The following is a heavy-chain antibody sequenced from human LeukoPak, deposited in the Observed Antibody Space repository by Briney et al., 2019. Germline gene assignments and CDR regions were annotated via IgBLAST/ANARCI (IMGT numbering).Heavy chain of an antibody. CDR1: GYTFTSYD. CDR3: ASPGRHGSTLFSD. J-gene: IGHJ4*02. CDR2: MNPSSGNT. D-gene: IGHD2/OR15-2a*01. Sequence: ASVKVSCKASGYTFTSYDIHWVRQATGQGLEWMGWMNPSSGNTGYAQKFQGRVTMTRNTSISTAYMELSSLRSEDTVVYYCASPGRHGSTLFSDWGQGTLVTVSS. V-gene: IGHV1-8*01.